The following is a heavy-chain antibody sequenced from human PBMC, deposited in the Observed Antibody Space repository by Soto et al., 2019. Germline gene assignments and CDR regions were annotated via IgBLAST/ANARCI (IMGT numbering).Heavy chain of an antibody. CDR2: ISYDGSNT. J-gene: IGHJ6*02. CDR3: ARDHGMFLSDYDYGMDV. CDR1: GFTFSRFS. D-gene: IGHD3-10*02. V-gene: IGHV3-30-3*01. Sequence: QVQLVESGGGVVQPGRSLTLSCAASGFTFSRFSMHWVRQAPGKGLAWVAVISYDGSNTHYAESVKGRFNISRDDSKNTVFLQMNNLSGEDSAVYYCARDHGMFLSDYDYGMDVWGQGTTVSVSS.